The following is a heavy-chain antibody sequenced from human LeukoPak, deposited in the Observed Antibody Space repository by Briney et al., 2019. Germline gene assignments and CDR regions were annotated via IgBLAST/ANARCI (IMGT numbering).Heavy chain of an antibody. D-gene: IGHD2-8*01. Sequence: SETLSLTCTVSGGSISSSSYYWGWIRQPPGKGLEWIANIYYSGSTYYNPSLKSRVTISVDTSKNQFSLKLSSVTAADTAVYYCARDGVDDAFDIWGQGTMVTVSS. CDR2: IYYSGST. V-gene: IGHV4-39*07. CDR1: GGSISSSSYY. J-gene: IGHJ3*02. CDR3: ARDGVDDAFDI.